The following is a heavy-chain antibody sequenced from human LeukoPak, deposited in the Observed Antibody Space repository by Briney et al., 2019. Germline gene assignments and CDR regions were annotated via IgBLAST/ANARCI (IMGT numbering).Heavy chain of an antibody. CDR1: GGSISSGGYS. CDR2: IYHSGST. Sequence: PSETLSLTCAVSGGSISSGGYSWSWIRQPPGKGLEWIGSIYHSGSTYYNPSLKSRVTISVDTSKNQFSLKLSSVTAADTAVYYCARGDPPPDADYWGQGTLVTVSS. CDR3: ARGDPPPDADY. V-gene: IGHV4-30-2*03. J-gene: IGHJ4*02. D-gene: IGHD3-16*01.